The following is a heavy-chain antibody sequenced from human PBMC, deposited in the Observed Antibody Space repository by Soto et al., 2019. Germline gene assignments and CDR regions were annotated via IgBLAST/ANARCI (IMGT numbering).Heavy chain of an antibody. CDR1: GFTFTGYY. CDR3: ASRIAAAGYAFDI. J-gene: IGHJ3*02. Sequence: GGSLRLSCAASGFTFTGYYMHWVRQAPGQGLEWMGWINPNSGGTNYAQKFQGWVTMTRDTSISTAYMELSRLRSDDTAVYYCASRIAAAGYAFDIWGQGTMVTVSS. V-gene: IGHV1-2*04. CDR2: INPNSGGT. D-gene: IGHD6-13*01.